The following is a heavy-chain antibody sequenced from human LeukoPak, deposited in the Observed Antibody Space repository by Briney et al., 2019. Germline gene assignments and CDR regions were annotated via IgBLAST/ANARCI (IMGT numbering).Heavy chain of an antibody. CDR3: ARVGAYCSSTSCRRHYYFDY. V-gene: IGHV1-2*02. CDR2: INPNSGGT. Sequence: ASVKVSCKASGYTFTGYYMHWVRQAPGQGLEWMGWINPNSGGTNYAQKFQGRVTMTRDTSISTAYMELRSLRSDDTAVYYCARVGAYCSSTSCRRHYYFDYWGQGTLVTVSS. J-gene: IGHJ4*02. CDR1: GYTFTGYY. D-gene: IGHD2-2*01.